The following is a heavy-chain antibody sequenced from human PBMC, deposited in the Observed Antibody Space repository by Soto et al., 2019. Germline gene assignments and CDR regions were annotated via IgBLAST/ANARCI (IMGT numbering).Heavy chain of an antibody. CDR1: GGSISRYY. D-gene: IGHD6-13*01. V-gene: IGHV4-59*01. CDR2: IYYSGST. CDR3: ARVVAAAGTGWFDP. Sequence: SETLSLTGTVSGGSISRYYWSWIRQPPGKGLEWIGYIYYSGSTNYNPSLKSRVTISVDTSKNQFSLKLSSVTAADTAVYYCARVVAAAGTGWFDPWGQGTLVTVSS. J-gene: IGHJ5*02.